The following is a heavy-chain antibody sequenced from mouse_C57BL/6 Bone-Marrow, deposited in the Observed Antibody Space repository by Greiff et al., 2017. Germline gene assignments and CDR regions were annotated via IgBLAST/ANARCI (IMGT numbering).Heavy chain of an antibody. CDR2: ISSGGSYT. CDR1: GFTFSSYG. Sequence: EVMLVESGGDLVKPGGSLKLSCAASGFTFSSYGMSWVRQTPDKRLEWVATISSGGSYTYYPDSVKGRFTISRDNAKNTLYLQMSSLKSEDTAMYYCARQKGAMDYWGQGTSGTVSS. J-gene: IGHJ4*01. CDR3: ARQKGAMDY. V-gene: IGHV5-6*02.